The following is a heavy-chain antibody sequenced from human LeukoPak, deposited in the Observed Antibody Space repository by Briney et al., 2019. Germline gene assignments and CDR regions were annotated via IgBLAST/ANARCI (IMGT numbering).Heavy chain of an antibody. V-gene: IGHV1-18*01. D-gene: IGHD3-9*01. Sequence: ASVKVSCMASGYTFTSYGISWVRQAPGQGLEWMGWISAYNGNTNYAQKLQGRVTMTTDTSTSTAYMELRSLRSDDTAVYYCARGGNYDILTGYFPFDYWGQGTLVTVSS. CDR2: ISAYNGNT. CDR1: GYTFTSYG. J-gene: IGHJ4*02. CDR3: ARGGNYDILTGYFPFDY.